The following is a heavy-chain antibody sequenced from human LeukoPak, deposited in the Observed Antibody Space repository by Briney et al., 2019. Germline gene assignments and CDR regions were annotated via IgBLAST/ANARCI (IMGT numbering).Heavy chain of an antibody. V-gene: IGHV3-48*03. CDR2: ITSSGDDI. Sequence: GGSLRLSCAASGFTFSSFEMNWVRQAPGKGLEWISFITSSGDDIFYADSVKGRFTVSRDNAKNSLYLQMNSLRAEDTAVYYCARFPIQMVRGITSYYYGMDVWGQGTTVTVSS. D-gene: IGHD3-10*01. CDR3: ARFPIQMVRGITSYYYGMDV. CDR1: GFTFSSFE. J-gene: IGHJ6*02.